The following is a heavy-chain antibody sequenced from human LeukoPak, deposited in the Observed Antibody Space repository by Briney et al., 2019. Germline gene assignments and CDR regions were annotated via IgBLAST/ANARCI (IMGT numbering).Heavy chain of an antibody. J-gene: IGHJ3*02. CDR2: TYYRSKWFS. CDR1: GDSVSSNSAT. Sequence: SQTLSLTCAISGDSVSSNSATWNWIRQSPSRGLEWLGRTYYRSKWFSDYAVSVKSRTTFNPDTSKNRLSLQLNSVTPEDTAVYYCARGSGSYYAFDIWGQGTMVTVSS. CDR3: ARGSGSYYAFDI. D-gene: IGHD1-26*01. V-gene: IGHV6-1*01.